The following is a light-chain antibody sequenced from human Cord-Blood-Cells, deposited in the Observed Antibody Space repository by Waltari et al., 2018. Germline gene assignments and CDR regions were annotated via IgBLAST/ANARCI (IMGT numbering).Light chain of an antibody. CDR2: EVS. V-gene: IGLV2-14*01. J-gene: IGLJ3*02. CDR3: SSYTSSSTWV. CDR1: SSDVGGYNY. Sequence: QSALTQPASVSGSPGQSITISCTGTSSDVGGYNYGTWYQQHPVNAPKLMIYEVSNRPSGVSNRFSGSKSGNTASLTISGLQAEDEADYYCSSYTSSSTWVFGGGTKLTVL.